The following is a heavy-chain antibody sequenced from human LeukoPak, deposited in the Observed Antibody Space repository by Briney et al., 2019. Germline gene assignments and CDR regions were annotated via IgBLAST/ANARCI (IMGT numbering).Heavy chain of an antibody. CDR1: GDSVSSSNYY. Sequence: SETLSLTCTVFGDSVSSSNYYWAWFRQPPGKGLDWIGSLYYDGRTYYSPSLESRVTVSVDTSKNQFALKLTSVTAADTAVFYCARQPVRGGNYFDYWGQGTLVTVSS. J-gene: IGHJ4*02. CDR2: LYYDGRT. D-gene: IGHD3-10*01. V-gene: IGHV4-39*01. CDR3: ARQPVRGGNYFDY.